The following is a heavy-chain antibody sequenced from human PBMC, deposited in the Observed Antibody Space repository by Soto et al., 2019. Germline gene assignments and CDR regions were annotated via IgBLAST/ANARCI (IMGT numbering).Heavy chain of an antibody. D-gene: IGHD6-19*01. CDR2: IYYSGST. Sequence: SEPLSLTCTVSGCSISTSSYYWGWIRQPPGKGLEWIGNIYYSGSTYYNPSLKSRVTKSVDTSKNQFSLKLSSVTAADTAVYYCARARIAVGRYYYYGMDVWGQGTTVT. CDR3: ARARIAVGRYYYYGMDV. CDR1: GCSISTSSYY. J-gene: IGHJ6*02. V-gene: IGHV4-39*01.